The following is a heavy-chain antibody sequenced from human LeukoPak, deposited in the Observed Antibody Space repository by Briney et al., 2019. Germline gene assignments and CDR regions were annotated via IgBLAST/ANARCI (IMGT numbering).Heavy chain of an antibody. CDR3: ARANIPNYGVFDY. J-gene: IGHJ4*02. CDR1: GGSFSGYY. D-gene: IGHD1-7*01. V-gene: IGHV4-34*01. CDR2: INHSGST. Sequence: PSETLSLTCAVYGGSFSGYYWSWIRQPPGKGLEWIGEINHSGSTNYNPSLKSRVTISVDTSKNQFSLKLSSVTAADTAVYYCARANIPNYGVFDYWGQGTLVTVSS.